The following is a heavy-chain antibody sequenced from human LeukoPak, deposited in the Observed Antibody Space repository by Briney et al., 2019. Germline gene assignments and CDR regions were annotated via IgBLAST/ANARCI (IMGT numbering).Heavy chain of an antibody. CDR1: GFTFSSYG. J-gene: IGHJ4*02. CDR2: ISYDGSNK. D-gene: IGHD3-10*01. Sequence: PGGSLRLSCAASGFTFSSYGMHWVRQAPGKGLEWVAVISYDGSNKYYADTVKGRFTISRDNPKNTLYLQMNSLRAEDTAVYYCARDRSPGNFDYWGQGTLVTVSS. V-gene: IGHV3-30*03. CDR3: ARDRSPGNFDY.